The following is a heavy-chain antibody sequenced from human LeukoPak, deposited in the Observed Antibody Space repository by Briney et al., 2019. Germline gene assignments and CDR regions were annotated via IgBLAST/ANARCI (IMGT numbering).Heavy chain of an antibody. J-gene: IGHJ4*02. Sequence: ASETLSLTCTVSGGSISSSSYYWGWIRQPPGKGLEWIGSIYYSGSTYYSPSLKSRFTISVDTSKNQFSLKLSSVTAADTAVYYCARGGKDSSSWYHYFDYWGQGTLVTVS. V-gene: IGHV4-39*01. CDR2: IYYSGST. CDR1: GGSISSSSYY. CDR3: ARGGKDSSSWYHYFDY. D-gene: IGHD6-13*01.